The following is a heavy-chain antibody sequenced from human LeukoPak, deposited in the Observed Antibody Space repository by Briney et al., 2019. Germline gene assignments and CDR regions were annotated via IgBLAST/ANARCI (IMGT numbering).Heavy chain of an antibody. Sequence: PGRSVRLSCTASGFAFSNYAMSWVRQAPGKGLEWVSVLYSDGNTKYADSVQGRFTISRDNSQNTLYLEMNSLSPDDTAVYYCARGVEPLAANTLAYWGQGTLVTVSS. CDR2: LYSDGNT. V-gene: IGHV3-23*03. J-gene: IGHJ4*02. D-gene: IGHD1-14*01. CDR1: GFAFSNYA. CDR3: ARGVEPLAANTLAY.